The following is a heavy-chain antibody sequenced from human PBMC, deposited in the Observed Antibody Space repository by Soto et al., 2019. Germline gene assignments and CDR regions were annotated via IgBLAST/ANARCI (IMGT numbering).Heavy chain of an antibody. CDR3: ARSATRFSPSYYGMDV. J-gene: IGHJ6*02. Sequence: GASVKVSCKASGGTFSSYAISWVRQAPGQGLEWMGGIIPIFGTANYAQKFQGRVTITADKSTSTAYMELSSLRSEDTAVYYCARSATRFSPSYYGMDVWGPGTTVTVFS. D-gene: IGHD6-6*01. CDR2: IIPIFGTA. CDR1: GGTFSSYA. V-gene: IGHV1-69*06.